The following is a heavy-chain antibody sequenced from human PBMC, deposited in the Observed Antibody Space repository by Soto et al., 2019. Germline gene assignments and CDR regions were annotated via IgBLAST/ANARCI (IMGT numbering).Heavy chain of an antibody. D-gene: IGHD3-10*01. CDR3: ARARSGSYFVLEY. Sequence: WTWIRQPPETGLEWIGSMYSRGNTYYTPSPKSRVDIAVDTSKNQFSLRVSSVTAADTAVYYCARARSGSYFVLEYWGQGAQVTVSP. J-gene: IGHJ4*02. V-gene: IGHV4-31*02. CDR2: MYSRGNT.